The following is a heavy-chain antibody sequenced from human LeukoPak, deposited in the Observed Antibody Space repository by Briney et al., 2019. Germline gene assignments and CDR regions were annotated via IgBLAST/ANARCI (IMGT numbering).Heavy chain of an antibody. CDR2: IYYSGST. J-gene: IGHJ5*02. V-gene: IGHV4-31*03. CDR1: GGSISSGAYH. CDR3: ARHNARDWFDP. Sequence: SETLSLTCTVSGGSISSGAYHWSWIRQHPGRGPEWLGYIYYSGSTYYNPSLTSRIIISLDTSKNQFSLKLSSVTAADTAMYYCARHNARDWFDPWGQGTLVTVSS. D-gene: IGHD2-8*01.